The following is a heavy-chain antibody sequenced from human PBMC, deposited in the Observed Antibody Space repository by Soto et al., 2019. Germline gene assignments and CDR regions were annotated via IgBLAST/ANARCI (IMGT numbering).Heavy chain of an antibody. CDR3: ARGGSSSSWEPNYGLDV. J-gene: IGHJ6*02. V-gene: IGHV1-2*02. D-gene: IGHD6-6*01. CDR2: INPNSGGT. Sequence: QVQLVQSGAEVKKPGASVKVSCKASGYTFSDFYMHWVRQAPGQGLEWMGWINPNSGGTHYAQKFQGRVTMTRDTSISTAYMELNRLRSDDTAVYYCARGGSSSSWEPNYGLDVWGQGTTVTVSS. CDR1: GYTFSDFY.